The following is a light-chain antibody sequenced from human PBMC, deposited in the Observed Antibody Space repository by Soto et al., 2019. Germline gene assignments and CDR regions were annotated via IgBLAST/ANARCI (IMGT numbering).Light chain of an antibody. J-gene: IGLJ1*01. CDR2: EVS. CDR3: SSYAGSYSYV. CDR1: SGDVGGYNY. Sequence: QSVLTQSPSASGSPGQSVTISCTGTSGDVGGYNYVSWYQQHPGKAPKLMIYEVSKRPLGVPDRFSGSKSGNTASLTVSGLQAEDEADYYCSSYAGSYSYVFGTGTKVTVL. V-gene: IGLV2-8*01.